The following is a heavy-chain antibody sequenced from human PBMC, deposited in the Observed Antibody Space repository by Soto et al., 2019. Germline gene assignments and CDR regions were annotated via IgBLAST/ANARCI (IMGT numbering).Heavy chain of an antibody. Sequence: GGSLRLSCAASGFTFSSYAMHWVRQAPGKGLEWVAVISYDGSNKYYADSVKGRFTISRDNSKNTLYLQMNSLRAEDTAVYYCARDPLLFNYPPTSLYYFDYWGQGTLVTVSS. V-gene: IGHV3-30-3*01. CDR1: GFTFSSYA. CDR2: ISYDGSNK. J-gene: IGHJ4*02. CDR3: ARDPLLFNYPPTSLYYFDY. D-gene: IGHD4-4*01.